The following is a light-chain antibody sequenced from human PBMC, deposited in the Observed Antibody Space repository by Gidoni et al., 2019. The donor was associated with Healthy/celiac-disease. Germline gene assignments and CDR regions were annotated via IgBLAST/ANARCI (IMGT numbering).Light chain of an antibody. V-gene: IGKV2-28*01. Sequence: DSVMTQSPLSLPVTPGEPASISCRSSQSLLHSTGYNYSDWYLQKPGQSPQLLLYLGSNRASGVPDRFSGSGSGADFTLRISRVEAEDVGVYYYMQALQTPLTFGGGTKVEIK. CDR2: LGS. CDR1: QSLLHSTGYNY. CDR3: MQALQTPLT. J-gene: IGKJ4*01.